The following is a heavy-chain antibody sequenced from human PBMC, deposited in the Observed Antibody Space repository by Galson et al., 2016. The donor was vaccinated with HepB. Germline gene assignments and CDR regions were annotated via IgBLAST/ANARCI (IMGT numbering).Heavy chain of an antibody. CDR3: VSPYGSGTGAAFDI. Sequence: SETLSLTCTVSGGSVSSSVFYWGWIRQPPGKGLEWIGSIYYSGSTYYNPSLKSRLTISVDTSKNRFALKLNSVTAADTAVYYCVSPYGSGTGAAFDIWGQGTMVTVSS. CDR1: GGSVSSSVFY. CDR2: IYYSGST. J-gene: IGHJ3*02. D-gene: IGHD3-10*01. V-gene: IGHV4-39*06.